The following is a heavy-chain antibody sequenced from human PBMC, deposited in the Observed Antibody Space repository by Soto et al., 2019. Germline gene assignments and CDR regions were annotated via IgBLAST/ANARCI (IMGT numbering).Heavy chain of an antibody. CDR1: GFTFSSYW. D-gene: IGHD3-10*01. V-gene: IGHV3-74*01. CDR2: IHNDGSRT. CDR3: ARAGSYRFDY. Sequence: EVQLVESGGGLAQPGGSLRLSCAASGFTFSSYWVHWVRQAPGKGLVWVARIHNDGSRTSYADSVKGRFTISRDNAENTLYLQMNSLRAEDTAVYYCARAGSYRFDYWGQGTLVTVSS. J-gene: IGHJ4*02.